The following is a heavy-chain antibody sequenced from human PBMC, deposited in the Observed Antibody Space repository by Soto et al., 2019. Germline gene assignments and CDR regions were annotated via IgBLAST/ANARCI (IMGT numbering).Heavy chain of an antibody. CDR3: ERGYYYGSGSDYNYHYFYGMDV. J-gene: IGHJ6*02. Sequence: PSETLSLTFTVSCCSISSSIYYWGWIRHPPGKGLEWIDSIYYSGSTYYNPSLKSRVTISVDTSKNQFSLKLSSVTAADTAVYYCERGYYYGSGSDYNYHYFYGMDVWGQGTTVTVSS. V-gene: IGHV4-39*01. D-gene: IGHD3-10*01. CDR2: IYYSGST. CDR1: CCSISSSIYY.